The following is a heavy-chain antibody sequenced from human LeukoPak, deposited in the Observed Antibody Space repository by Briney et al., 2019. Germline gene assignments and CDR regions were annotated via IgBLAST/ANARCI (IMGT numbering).Heavy chain of an antibody. CDR1: GYTFTNYD. D-gene: IGHD1-26*01. CDR3: ARGGSYFDY. CDR2: MNPNSGNT. V-gene: IGHV1-8*03. J-gene: IGHJ4*02. Sequence: GASVKVSCKASGYTFTNYDINWVRQATGQGLEWMGYMNPNSGNTGYAQKFQDRVTITSDTSISTAYMELSSLRSDDTAVYYCARGGSYFDYWGQGTLVTVSS.